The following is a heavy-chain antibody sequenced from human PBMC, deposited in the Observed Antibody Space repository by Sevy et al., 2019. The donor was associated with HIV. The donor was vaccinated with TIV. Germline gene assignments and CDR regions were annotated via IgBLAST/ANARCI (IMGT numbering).Heavy chain of an antibody. V-gene: IGHV3-66*01. CDR3: ARGKSGYGYALNY. D-gene: IGHD5-18*01. CDR2: IYSDETT. J-gene: IGHJ4*02. Sequence: GGSLRLSCAASGFSVNSNYMTWVRQAPGKGLEGVSVIYSDETTYHADSVKDRFTISRDNSKNMLYLQMSSLRAEDTAIYYCARGKSGYGYALNYWGQGTLVTVPQ. CDR1: GFSVNSNY.